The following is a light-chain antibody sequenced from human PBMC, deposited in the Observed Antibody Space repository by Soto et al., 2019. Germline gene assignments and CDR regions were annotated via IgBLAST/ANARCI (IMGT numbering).Light chain of an antibody. CDR2: DVS. V-gene: IGLV2-14*01. Sequence: QSVLTQPASVSGSPGQSITISCTGTSSDVGGYNYVSWYQQHPGKAPKLMIYDVSNRPSGVSNRFSGSKSGNTASLTISGLQAEDEADYYCSSYTSSSKVFGGGTNVTVL. CDR1: SSDVGGYNY. J-gene: IGLJ3*02. CDR3: SSYTSSSKV.